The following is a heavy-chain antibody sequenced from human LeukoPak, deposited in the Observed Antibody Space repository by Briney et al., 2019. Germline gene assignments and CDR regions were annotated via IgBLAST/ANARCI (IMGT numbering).Heavy chain of an antibody. V-gene: IGHV3-7*01. Sequence: PGGSLRLSCAASGFTFNLYWMSWVRQAPGKGPEWVANIKPDGTEQYYVDSVKGRFTISRDNAKNSVYLQMNSLRAEDTAVYYCAASPGYWGQGTLVTVSS. J-gene: IGHJ4*02. CDR1: GFTFNLYW. CDR2: IKPDGTEQ. CDR3: AASPGY.